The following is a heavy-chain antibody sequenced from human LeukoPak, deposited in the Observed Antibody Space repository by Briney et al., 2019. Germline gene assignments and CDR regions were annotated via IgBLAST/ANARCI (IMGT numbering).Heavy chain of an antibody. Sequence: GGSLRLSCAAPGFIFDNYAIHWVRQAPGKGLEWVSLISGDGGSTFYADSVRVRFTISRDNTRKSLSLQMSSLRSEDTALYYCARESETSGWYDYWRQGTLVTVSS. D-gene: IGHD6-19*01. CDR2: ISGDGGST. CDR3: ARESETSGWYDY. V-gene: IGHV3-43*02. CDR1: GFIFDNYA. J-gene: IGHJ4*02.